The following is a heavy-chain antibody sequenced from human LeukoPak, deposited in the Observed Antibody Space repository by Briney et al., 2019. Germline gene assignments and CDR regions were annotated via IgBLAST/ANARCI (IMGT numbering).Heavy chain of an antibody. J-gene: IGHJ4*02. CDR3: ARVGSITYYYDSRGHEANFDY. Sequence: SETLSLTCTVSGVAISSSSYCWGWIRQPPGEGLEWIGSIYYSGSTYYNPSLKSRVTISVDTSKNQFSLKLSSVTAADTAVYYCARVGSITYYYDSRGHEANFDYWGQGTLVTVSS. CDR2: IYYSGST. V-gene: IGHV4-39*07. CDR1: GVAISSSSYC. D-gene: IGHD3-22*01.